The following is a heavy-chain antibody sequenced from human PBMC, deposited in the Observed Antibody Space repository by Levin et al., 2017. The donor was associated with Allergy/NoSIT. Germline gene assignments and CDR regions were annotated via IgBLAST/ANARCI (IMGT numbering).Heavy chain of an antibody. J-gene: IGHJ4*02. CDR1: GFTFRNYA. Sequence: GGSLRLSCEASGFTFRNYALNWVRQVPGKGLEWVALISYHENKEDYADSVKGRFTISRDNSKNTVYLEMNSLREDASAIYYCARQGGVAAPLDYWGQGTLITVSS. CDR3: ARQGGVAAPLDY. D-gene: IGHD6-6*01. V-gene: IGHV3-30*04. CDR2: ISYHENKE.